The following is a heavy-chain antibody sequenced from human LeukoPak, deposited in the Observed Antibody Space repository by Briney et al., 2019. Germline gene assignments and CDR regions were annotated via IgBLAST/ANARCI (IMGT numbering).Heavy chain of an antibody. CDR1: GYSFTTYW. Sequence: GESLKISCQGSGYSFTTYWIGWVRQLPGKGLEWMGIIYPGDSDTRYSPSFQGQVTISADKSISTAHLQWSSLKASDTAMYYCARQGTVAGRPFDYWGQGTLVTVSS. CDR3: ARQGTVAGRPFDY. CDR2: IYPGDSDT. V-gene: IGHV5-51*01. D-gene: IGHD6-19*01. J-gene: IGHJ4*02.